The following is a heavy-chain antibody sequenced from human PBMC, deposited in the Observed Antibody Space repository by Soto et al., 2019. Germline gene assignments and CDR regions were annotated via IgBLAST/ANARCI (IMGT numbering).Heavy chain of an antibody. V-gene: IGHV3-33*01. CDR2: IWYDGSNK. CDR3: ARGRPRDPFDY. CDR1: GFTFSSYG. Sequence: QVQLVESGGGVVQPGRSLRLSCAASGFTFSSYGMHWVRQAPGKGLEWVAVIWYDGSNKYYADSVKGRFTISRDNSKNTRYLQMNSLRAEDTAVYYCARGRPRDPFDYWGQGTLVTVSS. J-gene: IGHJ4*02.